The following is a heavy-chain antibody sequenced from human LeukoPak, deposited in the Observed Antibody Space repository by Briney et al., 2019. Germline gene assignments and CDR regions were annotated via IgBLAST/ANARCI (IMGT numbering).Heavy chain of an antibody. CDR2: MNPNSGNT. J-gene: IGHJ4*02. D-gene: IGHD3-9*01. CDR3: ARGRGILTGYYLGY. CDR1: GYTFTSYD. Sequence: ASVKVSCKASGYTFTSYDINWVRQATGQGLEWMGWMNPNSGNTGYAQKFQGTVTITRNTSISTAYMELSSLRSEDTAVSYCARGRGILTGYYLGYWGQGTLLTVSS. V-gene: IGHV1-8*03.